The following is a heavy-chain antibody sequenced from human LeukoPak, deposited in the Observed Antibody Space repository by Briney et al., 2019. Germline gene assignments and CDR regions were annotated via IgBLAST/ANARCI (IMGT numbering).Heavy chain of an antibody. D-gene: IGHD4/OR15-4a*01. CDR2: IYYSGST. CDR3: ARDRDYAFDY. CDR1: GGSISSGGYY. J-gene: IGHJ4*02. V-gene: IGHV4-30-4*01. Sequence: SETLSLTCTVSGGSISSGGYYWSWIRQPPGKGLEWIGHIYYSGSTYYNPSLKSQVTISVDTSKNQFSLKLSSVTAADTAVYYCARDRDYAFDYWGQGTLVTVSS.